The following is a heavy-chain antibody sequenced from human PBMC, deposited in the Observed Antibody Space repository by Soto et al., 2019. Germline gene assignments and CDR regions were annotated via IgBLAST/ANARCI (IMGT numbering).Heavy chain of an antibody. V-gene: IGHV1-3*01. J-gene: IGHJ4*02. CDR3: AQYSSSSGGRFGY. Sequence: QVPLVQSGAEVKKPGASVKVSCKASGYTFTSYAMHWVRQAPGQRLEWMGWINAGNGNTKYSQKFQGRVTITRDTSASTAYMELSSLRSEDTAVYYCAQYSSSSGGRFGYWGQGTLVTVSS. CDR1: GYTFTSYA. D-gene: IGHD6-6*01. CDR2: INAGNGNT.